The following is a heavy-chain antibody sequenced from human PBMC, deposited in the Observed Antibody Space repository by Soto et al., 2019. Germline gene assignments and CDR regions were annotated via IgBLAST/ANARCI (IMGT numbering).Heavy chain of an antibody. CDR1: GYTFTSYY. CDR2: INPSGGST. J-gene: IGHJ6*02. V-gene: IGHV1-46*01. D-gene: IGHD3-16*02. Sequence: ASVKVSCKASGYTFTSYYMYWVRQAPGQGLEWMGIINPSGGSTSYAQKFQGRVIMTRDTSTSTVYMELSSLRSEDTAVYYCAREGPGGSGSYRYYYGMDVWGQGTTVTVSS. CDR3: AREGPGGSGSYRYYYGMDV.